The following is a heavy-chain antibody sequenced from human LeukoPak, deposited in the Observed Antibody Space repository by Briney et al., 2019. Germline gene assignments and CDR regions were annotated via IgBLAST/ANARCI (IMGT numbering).Heavy chain of an antibody. CDR3: ARLSILTGYYEKGYYYGMDV. V-gene: IGHV3-21*01. J-gene: IGHJ6*02. Sequence: GGSLRLSCAASGFTFSSYSMNWGRQAPGKGLEWVSSISSSSSYIYYADSVKGRFTISRDNAKNSLYLQMNSLKAEDTAVYYCARLSILTGYYEKGYYYGMDVWGQGTTVTVSS. CDR1: GFTFSSYS. D-gene: IGHD3-9*01. CDR2: ISSSSSYI.